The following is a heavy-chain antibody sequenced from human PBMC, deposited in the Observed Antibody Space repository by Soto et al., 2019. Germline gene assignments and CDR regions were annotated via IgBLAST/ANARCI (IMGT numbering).Heavy chain of an antibody. CDR1: GYTSTSNA. V-gene: IGHV1-3*01. CDR2: INAGNGDP. D-gene: IGHD6-6*01. CDR3: ARDYLSSIDC. Sequence: VKLVRSGAEVKKPGASVKFSCRVSGYTSTSNAIHWVPQAPGQRFEWMGWINAGNGDPKYSQKFQGRVTITRDTSASTVYMELSSLTSEDTTVYFCARDYLSSIDCWGQGTLVTVSS. J-gene: IGHJ4*02.